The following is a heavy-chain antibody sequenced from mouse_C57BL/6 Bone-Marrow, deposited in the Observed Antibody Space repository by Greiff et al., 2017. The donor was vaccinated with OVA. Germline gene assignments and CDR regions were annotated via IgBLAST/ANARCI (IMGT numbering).Heavy chain of an antibody. CDR1: GYTFTDYY. Sequence: EVKLMESGPVLVKPGASVKMSCKASGYTFTDYYMNWVKQSHGKSLEWIGVINPYNGGTSYNQKFKGKATLTVDKSSSTAYMELNSLTSEDSAVYYCARRDEGTPWGQGTLVTVSA. CDR3: ARRDEGTP. CDR2: INPYNGGT. D-gene: IGHD3-3*01. V-gene: IGHV1-19*01. J-gene: IGHJ3*01.